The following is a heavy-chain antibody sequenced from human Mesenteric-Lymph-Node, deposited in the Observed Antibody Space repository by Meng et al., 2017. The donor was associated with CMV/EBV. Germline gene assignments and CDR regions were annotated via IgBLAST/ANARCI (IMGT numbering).Heavy chain of an antibody. CDR1: GFTFGDYA. CDR2: IRSKNFGGTT. D-gene: IGHD2-21*01. Sequence: GESLKISCIASGFTFGDYAMSWVRQAPGKGLEWVGFIRSKNFGGTTEYAASVKGRFTISRDDSNSIAYLQMNSLKTEDTAVYYCAPDVPEPLAQIDFWGQGTLVTVSS. V-gene: IGHV3-49*04. CDR3: APDVPEPLAQIDF. J-gene: IGHJ4*02.